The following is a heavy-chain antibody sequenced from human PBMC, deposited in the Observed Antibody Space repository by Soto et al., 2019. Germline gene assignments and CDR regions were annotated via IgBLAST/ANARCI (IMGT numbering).Heavy chain of an antibody. Sequence: LTCTVSGGSINTFYWSWVRQPAGKGLEWIGRIFSSGSTSFNPSLESRVAMSVDTSKNHFSLNLSSVTAADMAVYYCAREGSYSAYNFAHGIQLWSFDFWGQGALVTVSS. D-gene: IGHD5-12*01. J-gene: IGHJ4*02. CDR3: AREGSYSAYNFAHGIQLWSFDF. CDR2: IFSSGST. CDR1: GGSINTFY. V-gene: IGHV4-4*07.